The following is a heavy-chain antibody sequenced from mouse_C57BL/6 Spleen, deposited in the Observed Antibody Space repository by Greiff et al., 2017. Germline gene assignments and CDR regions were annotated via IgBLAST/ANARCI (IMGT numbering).Heavy chain of an antibody. CDR3: TRDSGPRGYYAMDY. Sequence: EVKLMESGEGLVKPGGSLKLSCAASGFTFSSYAMSWVRQTPEKRLEWVAYISSGGDYIYYADTVKGRFTISRDNARNTLYLQMSSLKSEDTAMYYCTRDSGPRGYYAMDYWGQGTSVTVSS. CDR1: GFTFSSYA. J-gene: IGHJ4*01. CDR2: ISSGGDYI. V-gene: IGHV5-9-1*02.